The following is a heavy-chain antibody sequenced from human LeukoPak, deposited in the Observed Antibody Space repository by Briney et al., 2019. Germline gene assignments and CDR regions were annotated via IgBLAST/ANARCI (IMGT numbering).Heavy chain of an antibody. Sequence: KPSETLSLTCAVYGGSISGYYWRWIRQTPGKGREWIGEINHGGSTNYNPPLKSRVTISVDTYKKQFSLKLYSVAAADTAVYYCARREGIEAAGTDYWGQGTLVTVSS. CDR3: ARREGIEAAGTDY. V-gene: IGHV4-34*01. CDR1: GGSISGYY. CDR2: INHGGST. J-gene: IGHJ4*02. D-gene: IGHD6-13*01.